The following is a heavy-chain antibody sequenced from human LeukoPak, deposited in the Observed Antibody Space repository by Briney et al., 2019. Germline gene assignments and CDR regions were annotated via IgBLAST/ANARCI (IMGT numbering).Heavy chain of an antibody. Sequence: PSETLTLTCAVYGGSFSGYYWSWIRQPPGKGLEWIGEINHSGSTNYNPSLKSRVTISVDTSKNQFSLKLSSVTAADTAVYYCARVDGSGSSPLYYFDYWGQGTLVTVSS. CDR3: ARVDGSGSSPLYYFDY. D-gene: IGHD3-10*01. V-gene: IGHV4-34*01. CDR2: INHSGST. CDR1: GGSFSGYY. J-gene: IGHJ4*02.